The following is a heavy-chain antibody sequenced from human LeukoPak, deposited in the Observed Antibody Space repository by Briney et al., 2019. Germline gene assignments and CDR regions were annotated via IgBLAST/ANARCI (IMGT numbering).Heavy chain of an antibody. J-gene: IGHJ2*01. CDR1: GFSFSISD. Sequence: PGGSLRLSCAASGFSFSISDFHWVRQAAGKGLGWASAIGTGGDTYYGDSVKDRFTISRENARNSLYLQMNNLRPGDSAVYYCAREVADSSSWDWSFDLWGRGTLVTVSS. CDR3: AREVADSSSWDWSFDL. V-gene: IGHV3-13*01. D-gene: IGHD6-6*01. CDR2: IGTGGDT.